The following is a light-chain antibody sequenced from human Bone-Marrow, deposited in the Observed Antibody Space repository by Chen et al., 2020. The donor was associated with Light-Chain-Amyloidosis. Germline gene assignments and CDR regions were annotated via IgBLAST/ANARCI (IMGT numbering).Light chain of an antibody. CDR2: RDT. V-gene: IGLV3-25*03. J-gene: IGLJ2*01. CDR3: QSADSSGTYEVI. CDR1: DLPTKY. Sequence: YALTQPPSVSVSPGQMARITCSGDDLPTKYAYWYQQKPGQAPVLVIHRDTERPSGISDRFSGSSSGTTATLTISGVQAEDEADYHCQSADSSGTYEVIFGGGTKLTVL.